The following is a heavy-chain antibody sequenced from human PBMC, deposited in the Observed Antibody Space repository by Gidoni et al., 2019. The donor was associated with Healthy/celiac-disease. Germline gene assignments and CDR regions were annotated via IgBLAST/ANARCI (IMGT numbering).Heavy chain of an antibody. V-gene: IGHV4-34*01. CDR3: ARSGGWYGKNWFDP. J-gene: IGHJ5*02. CDR1: GGSFSGYY. CDR2: INHSGST. Sequence: QVQLQQWGAGLLKPSETLSLTCAVYGGSFSGYYWSWIRQPPGKGLEWIGEINHSGSTNYNPSLKSRVTISVDTSKNQFSLKLSSVTAADTAVYYCARSGGWYGKNWFDPWGQGTLVTVSS. D-gene: IGHD6-19*01.